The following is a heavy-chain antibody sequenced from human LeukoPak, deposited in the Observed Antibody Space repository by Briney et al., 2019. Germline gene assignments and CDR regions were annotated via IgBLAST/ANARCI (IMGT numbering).Heavy chain of an antibody. V-gene: IGHV4-38-2*02. Sequence: PSETLSLTCTVSGYSISSGYYWGWIRQPPGKGLEWIGRIYHSGSTYYNPSLKSRVTISVDTSKNQFSLKLSSVTAADTAVYYCARDLWGQTGDNYWGQGTLVTVSS. CDR2: IYHSGST. J-gene: IGHJ4*02. CDR3: ARDLWGQTGDNY. CDR1: GYSISSGYY. D-gene: IGHD7-27*01.